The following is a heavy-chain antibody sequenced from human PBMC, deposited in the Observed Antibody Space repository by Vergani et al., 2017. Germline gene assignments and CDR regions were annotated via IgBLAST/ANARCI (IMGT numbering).Heavy chain of an antibody. CDR3: ARWRPYYYDSSGYSSYYYYGMDV. D-gene: IGHD3-22*01. CDR1: GFTFSTYD. Sequence: CAASGFTFSTYDMHWVRQATGKGLEWVSAIGTAGDTYYPGSVKGRFTISRENAKNSLYLQMNSLRAEDTAVYYCARWRPYYYDSSGYSSYYYYGMDVWGQGP. J-gene: IGHJ6*02. V-gene: IGHV3-13*01. CDR2: IGTAGDT.